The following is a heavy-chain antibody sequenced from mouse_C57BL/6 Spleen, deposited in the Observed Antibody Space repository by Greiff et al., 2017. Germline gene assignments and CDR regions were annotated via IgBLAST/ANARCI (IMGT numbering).Heavy chain of an antibody. CDR2: INPGSGGT. D-gene: IGHD1-1*01. CDR3: ARGATVAMDY. J-gene: IGHJ4*01. V-gene: IGHV1-54*01. CDR1: GYAFTNYL. Sequence: QVQLKESGAELVRPGTSVKVSCKASGYAFTNYLIEWVKQRPGQGLEWIGVINPGSGGTNYNEKFKGKATLTADKSSSTAYMQLSSLTSEDSAVYFCARGATVAMDYWGQGTSVTVSS.